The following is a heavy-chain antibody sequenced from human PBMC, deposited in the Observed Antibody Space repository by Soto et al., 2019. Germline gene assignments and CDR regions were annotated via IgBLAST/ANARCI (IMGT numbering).Heavy chain of an antibody. D-gene: IGHD3-10*01. Sequence: QVQLVQSGGEVKKPGASVKVYCKASGYTFTNYGISWVRQAPGQRLEWMGWINVYNGNTKYAQKVQGRVTMTTDTATSTAYMELRSLRFDDTAVYYWVRGVGSVIYFNQYNWFDPWGQGTLVTVSS. CDR1: GYTFTNYG. CDR2: INVYNGNT. V-gene: IGHV1-18*01. CDR3: VRGVGSVIYFNQYNWFDP. J-gene: IGHJ5*02.